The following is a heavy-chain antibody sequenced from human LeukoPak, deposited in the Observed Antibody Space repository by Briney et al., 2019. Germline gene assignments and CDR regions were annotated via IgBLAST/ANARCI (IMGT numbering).Heavy chain of an antibody. CDR1: GFTFSSYA. CDR3: AKVSVVTAILDYFDY. J-gene: IGHJ4*02. CDR2: ISGSGGST. D-gene: IGHD2-21*02. Sequence: GGSLRLSCAASGFTFSSYAMSWVRQAPGKGLEWVSAISGSGGSTYYADSVKGRFTISRDNSKNTLYLQMNSLRAEDTAAYYCAKVSVVTAILDYFDYWGQGTLVTVSS. V-gene: IGHV3-23*01.